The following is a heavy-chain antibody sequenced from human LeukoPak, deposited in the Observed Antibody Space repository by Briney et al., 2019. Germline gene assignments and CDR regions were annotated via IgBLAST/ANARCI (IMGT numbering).Heavy chain of an antibody. CDR2: ISAYNGNT. D-gene: IGHD2-8*01. J-gene: IGHJ4*02. V-gene: IGHV1-18*01. CDR3: ARDAPGVSGVFDY. Sequence: GASVKVSCKASGYTFSSYGFSWVRQAPGQGLEWMGWISAYNGNTNYAQKFQGRVTMTTDTSTSTVYMELRSLRSDHTAVYYCARDAPGVSGVFDYWGQGTLVTVSS. CDR1: GYTFSSYG.